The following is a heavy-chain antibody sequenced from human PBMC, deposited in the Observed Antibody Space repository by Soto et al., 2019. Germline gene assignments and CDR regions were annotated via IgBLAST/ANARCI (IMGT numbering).Heavy chain of an antibody. CDR3: ARGRYDFWSGYFPPAYYYGMDV. V-gene: IGHV3-48*02. J-gene: IGHJ6*02. CDR1: GFTFSSYS. Sequence: GGSLRLSCAASGFTFSSYSMNWVRQAPGKGLEWVSYISSSSSTIYYADSVKGRFTISRDNAKNSLYLQMNSLRDEDTAVYYCARGRYDFWSGYFPPAYYYGMDVWGQGTTVTVSS. D-gene: IGHD3-3*01. CDR2: ISSSSSTI.